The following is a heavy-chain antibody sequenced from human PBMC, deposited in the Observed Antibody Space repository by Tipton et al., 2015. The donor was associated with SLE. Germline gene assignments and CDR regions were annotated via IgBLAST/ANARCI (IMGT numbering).Heavy chain of an antibody. CDR2: INHSGST. CDR1: GFTFSSYG. J-gene: IGHJ3*02. V-gene: IGHV4-34*08. CDR3: RQLWLRGDAFDI. Sequence: LRLSCAASGFTFSSYGMHWVRQAPGKGLEWIGEINHSGSTNYNPSLKSRVTISVDTSKNQFSLKLSSVTAADTAVYYCRQLWLRGDAFDIWGQGTMVTVSS. D-gene: IGHD5-18*01.